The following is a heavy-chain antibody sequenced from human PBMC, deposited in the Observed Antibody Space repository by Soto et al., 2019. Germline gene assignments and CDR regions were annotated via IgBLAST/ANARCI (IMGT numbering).Heavy chain of an antibody. D-gene: IGHD3-16*01. Sequence: QVQLVQSGAEVKKPGASVTVSCKASGYTFVTYGIAWARQAPGQGLEWIGWISPFSGDTSYAKKFQGRVTMTTDTSTSTAYMELRTLTSDDTAVYYCALGHYVDYWGQGTLVTVSS. CDR1: GYTFVTYG. CDR3: ALGHYVDY. V-gene: IGHV1-18*01. J-gene: IGHJ4*02. CDR2: ISPFSGDT.